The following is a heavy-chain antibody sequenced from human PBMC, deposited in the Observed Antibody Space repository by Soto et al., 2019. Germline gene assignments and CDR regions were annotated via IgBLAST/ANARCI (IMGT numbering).Heavy chain of an antibody. V-gene: IGHV3-74*01. Sequence: EVQLVESGGGLVQPGGSLRLSCVASGFTFSDYWMHWVHQAPGKGLVWVSRIKFDGGITSHADSVKGRFTISRDNARNTVHLQMNSLRAEDTGVYYCARGVRNYYGVDGWGQGTTVTVSS. D-gene: IGHD2-2*01. CDR3: ARGVRNYYGVDG. CDR2: IKFDGGIT. J-gene: IGHJ6*02. CDR1: GFTFSDYW.